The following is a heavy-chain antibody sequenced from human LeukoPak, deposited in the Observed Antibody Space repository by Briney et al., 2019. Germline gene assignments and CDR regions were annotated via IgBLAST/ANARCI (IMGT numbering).Heavy chain of an antibody. CDR3: VGYCSSTSCEELDY. V-gene: IGHV1-69*04. Sequence: SVKVSCKASGGTFSSYAISWVRQAPGQGLEWMGRIIPILGIANYAQKFQGRVTITANESTSTAYMELSSLRSEDTAVYYCVGYCSSTSCEELDYWGQGTLVTVSS. J-gene: IGHJ4*02. CDR2: IIPILGIA. CDR1: GGTFSSYA. D-gene: IGHD2-2*01.